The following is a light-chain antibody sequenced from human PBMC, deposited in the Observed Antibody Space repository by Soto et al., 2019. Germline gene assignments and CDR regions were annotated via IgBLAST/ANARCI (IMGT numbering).Light chain of an antibody. CDR2: DVS. Sequence: EVVLTQSPATLSLSPGERATLSCRASQSVTKYLAWYQQKPGQALRLLIYDVSKRATGIPARFSGSGSETDFTLTISSLEPGDFAVYYCHQRSNWPLTFVGGTKLEIK. V-gene: IGKV3-11*01. CDR3: HQRSNWPLT. CDR1: QSVTKY. J-gene: IGKJ4*01.